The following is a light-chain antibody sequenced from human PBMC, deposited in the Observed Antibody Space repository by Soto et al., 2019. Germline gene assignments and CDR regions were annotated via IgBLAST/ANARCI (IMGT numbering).Light chain of an antibody. V-gene: IGKV1-5*03. CDR3: QQYSSYST. CDR2: KAS. J-gene: IGKJ2*01. Sequence: DIQMTQSPSTLSASVGDRVTITCRASQSISSWLAWYQQKPGKAPKLLIYKASTVESGVTSRFSGSGSGTEFTLTISSLQPDDLATYYCQQYSSYSTFGQGTKLEIK. CDR1: QSISSW.